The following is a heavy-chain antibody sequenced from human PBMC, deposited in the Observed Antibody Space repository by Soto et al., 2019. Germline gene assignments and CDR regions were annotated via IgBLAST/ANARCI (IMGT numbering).Heavy chain of an antibody. CDR2: ISGSGAGT. V-gene: IGHV3-23*01. Sequence: EVQLLESGGGLVQPGGSLRLSCAASGFTFSSYAMGWVRQAPGKGLEWVSGISGSGAGTYYADSVKGRFTISRDNSKNTLYLQMSSLRAEDTAVHYCAKGPGDYVWGSYRFSDYFDYWGQGTLVTVSS. CDR3: AKGPGDYVWGSYRFSDYFDY. J-gene: IGHJ4*02. D-gene: IGHD3-16*02. CDR1: GFTFSSYA.